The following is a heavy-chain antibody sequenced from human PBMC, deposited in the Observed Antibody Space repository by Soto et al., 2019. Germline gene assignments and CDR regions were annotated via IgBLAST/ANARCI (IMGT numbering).Heavy chain of an antibody. CDR3: AKDNYGSGEIGY. CDR1: GFTLDVNA. CDR2: ISWNSGSI. J-gene: IGHJ4*02. V-gene: IGHV3-9*01. Sequence: EVQLVESGGGWVQPGGSLKLPVAASGFTLDVNAMHWARQAPGKGLEWVSGISWNSGSIGYADSVKGRFTISRDNAKNSLYLQMNSLRAEDTALYYCAKDNYGSGEIGYWGQGTLVTVSS. D-gene: IGHD3-10*01.